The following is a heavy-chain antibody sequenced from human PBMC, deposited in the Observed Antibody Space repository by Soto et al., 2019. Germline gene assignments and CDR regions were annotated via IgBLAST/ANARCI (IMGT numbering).Heavy chain of an antibody. CDR3: ATWGIAVAGRSFDY. D-gene: IGHD6-19*01. CDR1: GYTFTIFG. V-gene: IGHV1-18*01. CDR2: ISVNNGNT. J-gene: IGHJ4*02. Sequence: QVQLVQSGGEVKKPGASVKVSCKASGYTFTIFGITWMRQAPGQGLEWMGWISVNNGNTNSAQKVQDRVTMTIDTSSSTAYMELRSLRSDDTAVYYCATWGIAVAGRSFDYWGQGTLVTVSS.